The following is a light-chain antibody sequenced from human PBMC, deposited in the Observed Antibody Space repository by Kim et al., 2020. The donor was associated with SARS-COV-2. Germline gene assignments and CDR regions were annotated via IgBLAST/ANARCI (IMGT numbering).Light chain of an antibody. V-gene: IGLV1-47*01. J-gene: IGLJ3*02. CDR1: SSNSGSNY. CDR2: RNN. CDR3: AAWDDSFWV. Sequence: TPGQRVTISCSGSSSNSGSNYVYWYQQLPGTAPKLLIYRNNQRPSGVPDRFSGSKSGTSASLAISGLRSEDEADYYCAAWDDSFWVFGGGTQLTVL.